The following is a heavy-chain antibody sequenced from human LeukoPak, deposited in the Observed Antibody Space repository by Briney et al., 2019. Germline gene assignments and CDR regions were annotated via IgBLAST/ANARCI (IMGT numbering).Heavy chain of an antibody. CDR2: MYHSGST. CDR1: GYSISSGYY. D-gene: IGHD3-22*01. Sequence: SETLSLTCTVSGYSISSGYYWGWIRQPPGKGLEWIGSMYHSGSTYYNPSLKSRVTISVDTSKNQFSLKLSSVTAADTAIYYCARVQLYYYDSRSFDYWGQGTLVTVSS. V-gene: IGHV4-38-2*02. CDR3: ARVQLYYYDSRSFDY. J-gene: IGHJ4*02.